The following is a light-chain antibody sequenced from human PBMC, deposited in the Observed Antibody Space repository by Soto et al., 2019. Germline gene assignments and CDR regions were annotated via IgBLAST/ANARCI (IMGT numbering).Light chain of an antibody. CDR3: QQSGSSPRT. CDR1: ESISRDY. J-gene: IGKJ1*01. CDR2: GAS. Sequence: EIVLTQSPGTLSLSPGQRATLSCRASESISRDYLAWYQQRLGQAPRLLIYGASSGATGIPDRFSGSGSGTDFTLTISRLEPEDFAVYFCQQSGSSPRTFGQGTKVDIK. V-gene: IGKV3-20*01.